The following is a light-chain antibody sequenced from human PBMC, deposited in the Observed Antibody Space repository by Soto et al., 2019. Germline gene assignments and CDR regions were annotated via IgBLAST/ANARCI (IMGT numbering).Light chain of an antibody. CDR1: QSVSTY. CDR2: DAS. CDR3: QQYNDWPLT. Sequence: EIVLTQSPATLSLSPGERATLSCRASQSVSTYVTYLAWYQQKPGQAPRLLIYDASNRATGIPARFSGTGSGTEFTLTISSLQSEDFALYYCQQYNDWPLTFGQGTKVDIK. V-gene: IGKV3-11*01. J-gene: IGKJ1*01.